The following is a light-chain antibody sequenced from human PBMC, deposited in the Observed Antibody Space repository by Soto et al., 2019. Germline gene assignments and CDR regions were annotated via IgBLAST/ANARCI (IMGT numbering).Light chain of an antibody. CDR3: QQYSWTPLT. V-gene: IGKV3-20*01. Sequence: EIVLTQSPGTLSLSPGERATLSCRASQSVTSNYLAWYQQKSGQAPRLLIYHSSSSTPGIPDRFSGSGSGTYFAHTIGRLEPEEFAVYYCQQYSWTPLTFGPGTKVYIK. CDR2: HSS. J-gene: IGKJ3*01. CDR1: QSVTSNY.